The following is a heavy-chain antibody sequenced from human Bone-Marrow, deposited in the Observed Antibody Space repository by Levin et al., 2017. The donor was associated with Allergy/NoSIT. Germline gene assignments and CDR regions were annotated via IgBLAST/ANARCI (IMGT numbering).Heavy chain of an antibody. V-gene: IGHV3-73*01. Sequence: GGSLRLSCVASGFNFSGSAMHWVRQASGKGLEWVAQIRSKANNYATLYAESVIGRFTVSRDDARSTAYLQMNGLKTEDTAVYYCAETGMDLWGHGTTVTVSS. J-gene: IGHJ6*02. CDR3: AETGMDL. CDR2: IRSKANNYAT. CDR1: GFNFSGSA.